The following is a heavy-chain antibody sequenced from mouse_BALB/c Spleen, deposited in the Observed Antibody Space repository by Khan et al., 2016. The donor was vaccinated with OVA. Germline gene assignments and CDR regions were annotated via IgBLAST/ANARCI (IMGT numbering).Heavy chain of an antibody. CDR2: FNPNNGGT. CDR3: TRRDYYAYYWFFDF. Sequence: VRLQQSGPELVKPGASVRISCKTSGYTFTEYTMHWVKQSHGKSLEWLGGFNPNNGGTSYNQKFKGKATLTVDKSSSTAYMELRSLTSEDSAVYYCTRRDYYAYYWFFDFWGAGTTVTVSS. V-gene: IGHV1-18*01. D-gene: IGHD1-2*01. CDR1: GYTFTEYT. J-gene: IGHJ1*01.